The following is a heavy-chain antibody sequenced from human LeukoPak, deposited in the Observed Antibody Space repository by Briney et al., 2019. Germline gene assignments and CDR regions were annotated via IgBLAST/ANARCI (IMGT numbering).Heavy chain of an antibody. CDR3: ATYSQYYYYMDV. CDR2: IVVGSGNT. Sequence: ASVKVSCKASGFTFTSSAIQWVRQARGQRLEWIGWIVVGSGNTNYAQKFQERVTITRDMSTSTAYMELSSLRSEDTAVYYCATYSQYYYYMDVWGKGTTVTVSS. J-gene: IGHJ6*03. V-gene: IGHV1-58*02. D-gene: IGHD2-21*01. CDR1: GFTFTSSA.